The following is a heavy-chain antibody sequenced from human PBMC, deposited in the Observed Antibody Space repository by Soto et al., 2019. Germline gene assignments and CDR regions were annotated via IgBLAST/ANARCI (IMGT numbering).Heavy chain of an antibody. CDR2: INHSGST. J-gene: IGHJ4*02. CDR3: AGLNDSAAAGKSIDY. D-gene: IGHD6-13*01. CDR1: GGSFSGYY. Sequence: SETLSLTCAVYGGSFSGYYWSWIRQPPGKGLEWIGEINHSGSTNYNPSLKSRVTISVDTSKNQFSLKLSSVTAADTAVYYCAGLNDSAAAGKSIDYWGQGTLVTVS. V-gene: IGHV4-34*01.